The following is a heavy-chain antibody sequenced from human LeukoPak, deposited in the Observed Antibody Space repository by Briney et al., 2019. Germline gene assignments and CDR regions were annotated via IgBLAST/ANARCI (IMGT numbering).Heavy chain of an antibody. Sequence: ASVKVSCKTSGYIFGHNGISWVRQAPGQGPEWMGWISAYYGDTKYAQKFQGRVTMTRDTSTSTAYMELSSLRSEDTAVYYCARNTAMITFGGVIPQYYFDYWGQGTLVTVSS. CDR2: ISAYYGDT. V-gene: IGHV1-18*01. D-gene: IGHD3-16*02. CDR3: ARNTAMITFGGVIPQYYFDY. CDR1: GYIFGHNG. J-gene: IGHJ4*02.